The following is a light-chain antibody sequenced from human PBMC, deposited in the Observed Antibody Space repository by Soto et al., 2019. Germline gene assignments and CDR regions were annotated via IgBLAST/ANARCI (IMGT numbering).Light chain of an antibody. CDR3: QTWSTGIRV. Sequence: QLVLTQSPSASASLGASVKLTCTLSSGHSSYAIAWHQQQPEKGPRYLMKLNSDGSHSKGDGIPDRFSGSSSGTERNLTISSLQSEDEADYYCQTWSTGIRVFGGGTKLTVL. CDR1: SGHSSYA. J-gene: IGLJ3*02. CDR2: LNSDGSH. V-gene: IGLV4-69*01.